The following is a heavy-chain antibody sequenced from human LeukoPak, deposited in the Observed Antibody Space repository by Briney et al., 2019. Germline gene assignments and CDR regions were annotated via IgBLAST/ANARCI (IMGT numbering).Heavy chain of an antibody. V-gene: IGHV3-33*01. Sequence: GGSLRLSCAASGLTFSNDGMHWVRQARGKGGEWVAVICYDGSNKYYGDTVKGRFTISRDNTKKTLYLQMNRLRAEETAGYYCARVPMCGSWSYYFFDFWAQGTLVTVSS. J-gene: IGHJ4*02. CDR2: ICYDGSNK. D-gene: IGHD3-10*01. CDR1: GLTFSNDG. CDR3: ARVPMCGSWSYYFFDF.